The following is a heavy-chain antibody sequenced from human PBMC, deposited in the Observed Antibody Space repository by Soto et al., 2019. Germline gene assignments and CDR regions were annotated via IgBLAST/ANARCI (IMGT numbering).Heavy chain of an antibody. CDR1: GYTFTSYA. J-gene: IGHJ4*02. V-gene: IGHV1-3*01. Sequence: ASVKVSCKASGYTFTSYAMHWVRQAPGQRLEWMGWINAGNGNAKYSQKFQGRVTITRDTSASTAYMELSSLRSEDTAVYYCARSPGYSSGWYAPFDYWGQGTLVTSPQ. CDR2: INAGNGNA. CDR3: ARSPGYSSGWYAPFDY. D-gene: IGHD6-19*01.